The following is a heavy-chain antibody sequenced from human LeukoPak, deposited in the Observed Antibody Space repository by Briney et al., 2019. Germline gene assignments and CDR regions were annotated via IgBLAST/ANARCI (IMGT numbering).Heavy chain of an antibody. CDR2: IYYSGST. Sequence: PSETLSLTCTVSGSSISSSSYYWGWIRQPPGKGLEWIGSIYYSGSTYYNPSLKSRVTISVDTSKNQFSLKLSSVTAADTAVYYCARLHYSSGWYYFDYWGQGTLVTVSS. D-gene: IGHD6-19*01. J-gene: IGHJ4*02. CDR3: ARLHYSSGWYYFDY. CDR1: GSSISSSSYY. V-gene: IGHV4-39*01.